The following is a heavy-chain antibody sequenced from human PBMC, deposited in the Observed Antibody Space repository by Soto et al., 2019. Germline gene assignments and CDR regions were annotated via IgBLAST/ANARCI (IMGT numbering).Heavy chain of an antibody. CDR1: GFTFSNAW. CDR2: IKSKTDGGTT. CDR3: TTSTRAWYYYDSSGYYYVVQPRNDAFDI. J-gene: IGHJ3*02. D-gene: IGHD3-22*01. Sequence: GGSLRLSCAASGFTFSNAWMSWVRQAPGKGLEWVGRIKSKTDGGTTDYAAPVKGRFTISRDDSKNTLYLQMNSLKTEDTAVYYCTTSTRAWYYYDSSGYYYVVQPRNDAFDIWGQGTMVTVSS. V-gene: IGHV3-15*01.